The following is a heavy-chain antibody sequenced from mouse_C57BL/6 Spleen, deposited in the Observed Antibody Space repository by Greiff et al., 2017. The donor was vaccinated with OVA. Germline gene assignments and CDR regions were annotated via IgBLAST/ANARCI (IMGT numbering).Heavy chain of an antibody. Sequence: VQLQQPGAELVRPGSSVKLSCKASGYTFTSYWMHWVKQRPIQGLEWIGNIDPSDSETHYNQKFKDKATLTVDKSSSTAYMQLSSLTSEDSAVYYGAITTVVATWAWDIDVWGTGTTVTVSS. V-gene: IGHV1-52*01. CDR2: IDPSDSET. CDR1: GYTFTSYW. J-gene: IGHJ1*03. CDR3: AITTVVATWAWDIDV. D-gene: IGHD1-1*01.